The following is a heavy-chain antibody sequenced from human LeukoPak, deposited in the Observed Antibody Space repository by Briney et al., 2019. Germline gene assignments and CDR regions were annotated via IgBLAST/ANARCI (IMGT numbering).Heavy chain of an antibody. CDR2: ISSSSSYI. J-gene: IGHJ4*02. CDR1: GFTFSSYS. CDR3: AREERIAVAGSDY. D-gene: IGHD6-19*01. Sequence: GGSLRLSCAASGFTFSSYSMNWVRQAPGKGLEWVSSISSSSSYIYYADSVKGRFTISRDNAKNSLYLQMNSLRAEDMAVYYCAREERIAVAGSDYWGQGTLVTVSS. V-gene: IGHV3-21*01.